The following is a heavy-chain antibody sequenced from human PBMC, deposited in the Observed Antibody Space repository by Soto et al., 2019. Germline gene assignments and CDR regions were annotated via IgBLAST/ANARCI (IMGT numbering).Heavy chain of an antibody. V-gene: IGHV5-10-1*01. CDR1: GYSFTSYW. CDR3: ARTWLQSRGYRFGDGGMDV. J-gene: IGHJ6*02. CDR2: IDPSDSYT. D-gene: IGHD5-18*01. Sequence: EVQLVQSGAEVKKPGESLRISCKGSGYSFTSYWCSWVRPMPAKGLEWMGRIDPSDSYTNYSPSFQGHVTISPDKSISASHVQWSSLRASDTAMYYCARTWLQSRGYRFGDGGMDVWGQGTTVTVSS.